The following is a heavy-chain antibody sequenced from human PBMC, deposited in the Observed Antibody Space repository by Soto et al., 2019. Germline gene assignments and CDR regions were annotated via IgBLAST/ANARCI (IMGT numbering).Heavy chain of an antibody. Sequence: GGSLRLSCAASGFTFSSYAMHWVRQAPGKGLEWVAVISYDGSNKYYADSVKGRFTISRDNSKNTLYLQMNSPRAEDTAVYYCARAKTGEGWFDPWGQGTLVTVSS. D-gene: IGHD7-27*01. J-gene: IGHJ5*02. V-gene: IGHV3-30*04. CDR3: ARAKTGEGWFDP. CDR1: GFTFSSYA. CDR2: ISYDGSNK.